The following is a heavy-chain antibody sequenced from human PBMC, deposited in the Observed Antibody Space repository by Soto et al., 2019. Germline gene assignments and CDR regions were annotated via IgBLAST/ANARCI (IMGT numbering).Heavy chain of an antibody. CDR2: IYSSGST. J-gene: IGHJ6*02. CDR3: ARHPILYSGSFRNSAYGMDV. CDR1: GGSIGRSSYS. V-gene: IGHV4-39*01. Sequence: QLQLPESGPGLVKPSETLSLTCTVSGGSIGRSSYSWGWIRQPPGKGLEWIGSIYSSGSTYYNPSLKSRVTISVDTSKNQFSLKLSSVTAADTAVYYCARHPILYSGSFRNSAYGMDVWGQGTTVTVSS. D-gene: IGHD1-26*01.